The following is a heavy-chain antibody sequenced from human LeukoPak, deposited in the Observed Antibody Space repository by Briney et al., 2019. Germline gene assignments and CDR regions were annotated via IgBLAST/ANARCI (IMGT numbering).Heavy chain of an antibody. J-gene: IGHJ4*02. D-gene: IGHD6-19*01. V-gene: IGHV3-74*01. Sequence: GGSLRLSCAASGFAFSSYWMHWVRQAPGKGLVWVSRINSDGSSTSYADSVKGRLTISRDNAKNTLYLQMNSLRAEDTAVYYCARVRFGYSSIPFDYWGQGTLVTVSS. CDR1: GFAFSSYW. CDR2: INSDGSST. CDR3: ARVRFGYSSIPFDY.